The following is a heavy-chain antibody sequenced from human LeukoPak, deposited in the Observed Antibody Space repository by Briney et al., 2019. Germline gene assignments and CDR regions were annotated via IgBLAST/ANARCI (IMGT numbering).Heavy chain of an antibody. CDR1: GGTFSSYA. CDR2: IIHIFGTA. Sequence: SVKVSCKASGGTFSSYAISWVRQAPGQGLEWMGGIIHIFGTANDAQKFQGRVTITADESTSTAYMELSSLRSEDTAVYYCARARHLAAAGDYWGQGTLVTVSS. D-gene: IGHD6-13*01. V-gene: IGHV1-69*01. J-gene: IGHJ4*02. CDR3: ARARHLAAAGDY.